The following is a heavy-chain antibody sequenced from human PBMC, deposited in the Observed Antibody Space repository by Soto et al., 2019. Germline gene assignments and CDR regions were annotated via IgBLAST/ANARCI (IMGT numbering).Heavy chain of an antibody. J-gene: IGHJ6*03. CDR2: INSDGSST. CDR3: ARVGVWYSSSSNFHYYYYMDV. D-gene: IGHD6-6*01. Sequence: PGGSLRLSCAASGFTFSSYWMHWVRQAPGKGLVWVSRINSDGSSTSYADSVKGRFTISRDNAKNTLYLQMNSLRAEDTAVYYCARVGVWYSSSSNFHYYYYMDVWGKGTTVTVSS. CDR1: GFTFSSYW. V-gene: IGHV3-74*01.